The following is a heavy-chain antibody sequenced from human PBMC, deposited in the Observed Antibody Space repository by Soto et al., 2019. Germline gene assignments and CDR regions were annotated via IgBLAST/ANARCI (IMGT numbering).Heavy chain of an antibody. CDR1: GYKFTSSW. J-gene: IGHJ5*02. CDR2: IFPSDSDT. Sequence: LKISCRTSGYKFTSSWIAWVRQMPGKGLEWMGIIFPSDSDTRYSPSFQGQVTISADRSTSTVFLQWASLKASDTAVYFCARKDKSGYFNWFDPWGQGTMVTVSS. D-gene: IGHD3-22*01. V-gene: IGHV5-51*01. CDR3: ARKDKSGYFNWFDP.